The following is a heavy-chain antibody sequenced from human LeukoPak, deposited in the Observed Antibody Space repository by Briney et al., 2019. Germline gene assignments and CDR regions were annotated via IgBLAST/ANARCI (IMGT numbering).Heavy chain of an antibody. J-gene: IGHJ4*02. Sequence: PSQTLSLTCTVSGGSISSGGYYWSWIRQHPGKGLEWIVYIYYSGSTYYNPSLKSRVTISVDTSKNQFSLKLSSVTAADTAVYYCARAPTAMVKPFDYWGQGTLVTVSS. D-gene: IGHD5-18*01. CDR3: ARAPTAMVKPFDY. CDR2: IYYSGST. CDR1: GGSISSGGYY. V-gene: IGHV4-31*03.